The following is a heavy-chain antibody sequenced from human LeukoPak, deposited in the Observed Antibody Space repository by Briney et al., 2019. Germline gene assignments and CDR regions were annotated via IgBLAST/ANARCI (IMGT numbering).Heavy chain of an antibody. CDR2: IIPIFGTP. CDR3: ARSRMIYDVDYYYYLDV. J-gene: IGHJ6*03. V-gene: IGHV1-69*05. CDR1: GGTFSNDA. Sequence: ASVKVSCKASGGTFSNDAISWVRQAPGQGLEWMGGIIPIFGTPNYAQKFQDRVTITTDESSTTAYMELSSLRSEDTAVYYCARSRMIYDVDYYYYLDVWGKGTTVVVSS. D-gene: IGHD3-3*01.